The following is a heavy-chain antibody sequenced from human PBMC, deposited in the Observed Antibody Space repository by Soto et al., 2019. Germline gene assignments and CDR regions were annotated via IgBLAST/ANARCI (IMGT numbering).Heavy chain of an antibody. CDR2: IYYSGST. CDR3: ARGKLWFGEGYGMDV. J-gene: IGHJ6*02. Sequence: SETLSLTCTVSGGSISSGDYYWSWIRQPPGKGLEWIGYIYYSGSTYYNPSLKSRVTISVDTSKNQFSLKLSSVTAADTAVYYCARGKLWFGEGYGMDVWGQGTTVTVSS. CDR1: GGSISSGDYY. V-gene: IGHV4-30-4*01. D-gene: IGHD3-10*01.